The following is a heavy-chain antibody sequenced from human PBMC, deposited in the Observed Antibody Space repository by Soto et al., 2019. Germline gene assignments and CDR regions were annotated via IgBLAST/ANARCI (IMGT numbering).Heavy chain of an antibody. J-gene: IGHJ3*01. Sequence: SQTLSLTCAISGDSVSSNSAVWNWIRQSPSRGLEWLGRTYYRSKWNYDYAVSVKGRITVTPDTSKNQISLNLNSVTPEDTAVYYCASETAMVRGVRNPFALWGQGTMVTVSS. CDR1: GDSVSSNSAV. D-gene: IGHD3-10*01. CDR2: TYYRSKWNY. V-gene: IGHV6-1*01. CDR3: ASETAMVRGVRNPFAL.